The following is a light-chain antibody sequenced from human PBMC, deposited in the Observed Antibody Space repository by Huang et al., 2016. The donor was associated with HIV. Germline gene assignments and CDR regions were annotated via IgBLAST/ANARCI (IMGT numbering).Light chain of an antibody. CDR3: QQYDDVSIS. J-gene: IGKJ4*01. CDR2: DAS. V-gene: IGKV1-33*01. CDR1: QDIGNN. Sequence: DIQVTQSPSSLSASVGDRVTITCQASQDIGNNLNWYQQKSGKAPKFRIYDASNLERGVPSRFSGRGSGTHFTLTITNLQPEDFATYYCQQYDDVSISFGGGTKVDI.